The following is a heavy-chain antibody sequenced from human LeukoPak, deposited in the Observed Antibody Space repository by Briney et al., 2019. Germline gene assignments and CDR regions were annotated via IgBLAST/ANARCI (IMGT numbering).Heavy chain of an antibody. CDR1: GVSISSFD. Sequence: SETLSLTCTVSGVSISSFDWSWIRQSPGKGLEWIGFIYFGGSTSYNTSMKSRVTISVDTSKNQFSLKLSSVTAADTAVYYCARGYYYGSGSYKYWGQGTLVTVSS. V-gene: IGHV4-59*08. J-gene: IGHJ4*02. CDR2: IYFGGST. D-gene: IGHD3-10*01. CDR3: ARGYYYGSGSYKY.